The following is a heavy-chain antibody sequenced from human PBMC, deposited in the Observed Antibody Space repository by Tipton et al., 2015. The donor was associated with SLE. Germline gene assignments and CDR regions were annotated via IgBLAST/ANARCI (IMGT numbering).Heavy chain of an antibody. Sequence: LRLSCTVSGGSISSYYWSWIRQPPGKGLEWIGYIYYSGSTNYNPSLKSRVTISVDTSKNQFSLNLNSVTAADTAVYYCARGGTAKVNDYLFDSWGQGVLVTVSS. V-gene: IGHV4-59*01. J-gene: IGHJ4*02. D-gene: IGHD2-21*02. CDR1: GGSISSYY. CDR3: ARGGTAKVNDYLFDS. CDR2: IYYSGST.